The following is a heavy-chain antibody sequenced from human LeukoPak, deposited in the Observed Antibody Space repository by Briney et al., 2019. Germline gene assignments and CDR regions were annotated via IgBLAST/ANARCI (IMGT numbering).Heavy chain of an antibody. CDR1: GFPFIRYA. CDR3: AKDPYCGGDCYFDL. D-gene: IGHD2-21*01. J-gene: IGHJ2*01. CDR2: IGASGGST. V-gene: IGHV3-23*01. Sequence: GSLRLSFVASGFPFIRYAMSWVRKAPGKGLEGVSDIGASGGSTYYADFLKGRLTISRDNSKNTLYLQVNSLRAEDTAVYYCAKDPYCGGDCYFDLWGRGTLVTVSS.